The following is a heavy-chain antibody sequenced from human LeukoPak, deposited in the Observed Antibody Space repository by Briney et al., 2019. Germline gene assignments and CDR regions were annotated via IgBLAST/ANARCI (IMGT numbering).Heavy chain of an antibody. V-gene: IGHV1-2*02. Sequence: ASVKVSCKASGYTFTGYYMHWVRQAPGQGLEWMGWINPNSGGTNYAQKLQGRVTMTTDTSTSTAYMELRSLRSDDTAVYYCARDRAYYYDSSGYRPPRLPIDYWGQGTLVTVSS. J-gene: IGHJ4*02. CDR1: GYTFTGYY. CDR2: INPNSGGT. CDR3: ARDRAYYYDSSGYRPPRLPIDY. D-gene: IGHD3-22*01.